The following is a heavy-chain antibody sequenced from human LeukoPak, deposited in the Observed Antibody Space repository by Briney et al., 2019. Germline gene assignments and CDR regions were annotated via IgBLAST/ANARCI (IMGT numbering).Heavy chain of an antibody. D-gene: IGHD3-16*02. CDR3: ARERVLRLGELSPNDAFDI. CDR1: GYTFTGYY. CDR2: VNPNSGGT. V-gene: IGHV1-2*02. Sequence: ASVKVSCKASGYTFTGYYMHWVRQAPGQGLEWMGWVNPNSGGTNYAQKFQGRVTMTRDTSISTAYMELSRLRSDDTAVYYCARERVLRLGELSPNDAFDIWGQGTMVTVSS. J-gene: IGHJ3*02.